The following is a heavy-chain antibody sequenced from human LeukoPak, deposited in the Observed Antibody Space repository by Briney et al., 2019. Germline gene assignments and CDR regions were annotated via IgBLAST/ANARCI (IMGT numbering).Heavy chain of an antibody. V-gene: IGHV3-23*01. D-gene: IGHD3-10*01. J-gene: IGHJ4*02. Sequence: PGGSLRLSCAASGFTFSSYAMSWVRQAPGKGLEWVSAISSNGRNTYYADSVKGRFTISRDNSKNTMFLQMNSLRAGDTAIYYCAKDLDGAFDYWGQGTLVTVSS. CDR2: ISSNGRNT. CDR1: GFTFSSYA. CDR3: AKDLDGAFDY.